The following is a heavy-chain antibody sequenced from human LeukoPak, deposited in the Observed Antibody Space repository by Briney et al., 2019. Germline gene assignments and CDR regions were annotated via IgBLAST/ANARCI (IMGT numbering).Heavy chain of an antibody. J-gene: IGHJ6*02. CDR2: IYPGDSDT. D-gene: IGHD1-26*01. CDR3: ARHSIEVXATXRYYYXYYGMDV. V-gene: IGHV5-51*01. CDR1: GYSFTSYW. Sequence: GESLKISCKGSGYSFTSYWIGWVRQMPGKGLEWMGIIYPGDSDTRYSPSFQGQVTISADKSISTAYLQWSSLKASDTAMYYCARHSIEVXATXRYYYXYYGMDVWGQGTTVTVSS.